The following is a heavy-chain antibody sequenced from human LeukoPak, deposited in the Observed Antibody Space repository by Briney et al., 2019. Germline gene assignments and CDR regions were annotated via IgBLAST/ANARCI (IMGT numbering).Heavy chain of an antibody. CDR1: EFTFSSYA. CDR3: ARDSPKIYSDTFLYYFDY. V-gene: IGHV3-30*04. Sequence: GTSLRLSCAASEFTFSSYAVHWVRQSPGKGLEWVAVISYDGSNKNYADSVKGRFTISRDNSESTLYLQMNSLRGEDTAVYFCARDSPKIYSDTFLYYFDYWGQGTLVTVSS. J-gene: IGHJ4*02. D-gene: IGHD1-26*01. CDR2: ISYDGSNK.